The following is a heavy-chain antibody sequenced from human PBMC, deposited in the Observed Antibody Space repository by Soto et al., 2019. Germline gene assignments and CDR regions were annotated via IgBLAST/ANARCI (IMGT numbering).Heavy chain of an antibody. V-gene: IGHV1-69*12. D-gene: IGHD3-3*02. J-gene: IGHJ6*02. CDR3: ARDKDRPQLGGNYYYIMDV. CDR2: IMPIFRTA. CDR1: GGSFSTAA. Sequence: QVQVVQSGAEVKKPGSSVKVSSKASGGSFSTAAISWVRQAPGQGLEWMGGIMPIFRTADYAQKFQGRVTITADESTSTVYLELSSLRSEDTAVYYCARDKDRPQLGGNYYYIMDVWGQGTTVTVSS.